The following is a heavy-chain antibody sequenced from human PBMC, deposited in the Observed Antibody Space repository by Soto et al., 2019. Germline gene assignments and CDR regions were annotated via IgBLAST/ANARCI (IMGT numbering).Heavy chain of an antibody. J-gene: IGHJ4*02. CDR2: TGTAGDT. Sequence: GGSLRLSCSASGFTFSSYDMHWVRQGPGKGLEWVSATGTAGDTNYAGSVKGRFTISRDNAKNSLYLQMNSLRAGDTAIYFCARAIGPTLFDYWGQGTLVTVSS. D-gene: IGHD3-22*01. CDR1: GFTFSSYD. CDR3: ARAIGPTLFDY. V-gene: IGHV3-13*04.